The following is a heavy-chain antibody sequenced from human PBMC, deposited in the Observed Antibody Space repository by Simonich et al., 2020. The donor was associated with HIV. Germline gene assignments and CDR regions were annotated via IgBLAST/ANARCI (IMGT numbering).Heavy chain of an antibody. CDR1: GFTFSSYA. CDR2: ISNDGSNK. CDR3: ARVTLMVGLDY. V-gene: IGHV3-30*07. Sequence: QVQLVESGGGVVQPGRSLRLSCAASGFTFSSYAMHWVRQAPGKGLEWGAVISNDGSNKYYADSVKGRFTISRDNSKNTLYLQMNSLRAEDTAVYCCARVTLMVGLDYWGQGTLVTVSS. J-gene: IGHJ4*02. D-gene: IGHD3-22*01.